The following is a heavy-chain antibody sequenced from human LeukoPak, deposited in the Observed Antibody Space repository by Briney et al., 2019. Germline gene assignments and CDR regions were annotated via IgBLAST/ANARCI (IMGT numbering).Heavy chain of an antibody. Sequence: ASVKVSCKASGYTFTNFGISWVRQAPGQGLEWMGWISAYNGNINYAQELQGRVTMTTDTSTSTAYMELRSLRSDDTAVYYCARTYYYDSSGYYYGHWFDPWAREPWSPSPQ. J-gene: IGHJ5*02. CDR1: GYTFTNFG. CDR2: ISAYNGNI. D-gene: IGHD3-22*01. V-gene: IGHV1-18*01. CDR3: ARTYYYDSSGYYYGHWFDP.